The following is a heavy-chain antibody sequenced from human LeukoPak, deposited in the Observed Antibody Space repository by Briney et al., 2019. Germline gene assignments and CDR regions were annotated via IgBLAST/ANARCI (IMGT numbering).Heavy chain of an antibody. CDR1: GGSVNSGSYF. D-gene: IGHD4-11*01. CDR2: IQNSART. CDR3: ATDYSNFYGMDV. Sequence: SETLSLTCTVSGGSVNSGSYFWSWIRQPPGKGLEWIGYIQNSARTNYNPSLESRVTISVDSSKYQFSLRLSSVTAADTAVYYCATDYSNFYGMDVWGQGTTVTVSS. J-gene: IGHJ6*02. V-gene: IGHV4-61*01.